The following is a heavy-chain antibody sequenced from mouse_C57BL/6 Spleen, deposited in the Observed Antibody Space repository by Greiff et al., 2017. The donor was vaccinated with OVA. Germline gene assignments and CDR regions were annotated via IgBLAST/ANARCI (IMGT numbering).Heavy chain of an antibody. Sequence: QVQLKQSGAELARPGASVKMSCKASGYTFTSYTMHWVKQRPGQGLEWIGYINPSSGYTKYNQKFKDKATLTADKSSSTAYMQLSSLTSEDSAVYYCARSGYGKDWYFDVWGTGTTVTVSS. CDR1: GYTFTSYT. J-gene: IGHJ1*03. D-gene: IGHD2-10*02. V-gene: IGHV1-4*01. CDR3: ARSGYGKDWYFDV. CDR2: INPSSGYT.